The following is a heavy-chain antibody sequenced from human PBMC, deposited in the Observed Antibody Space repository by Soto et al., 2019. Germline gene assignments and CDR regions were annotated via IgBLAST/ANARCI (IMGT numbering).Heavy chain of an antibody. J-gene: IGHJ3*02. CDR1: GYTFTNYY. D-gene: IGHD3-22*01. CDR2: INPSGGRT. V-gene: IGHV1-46*01. Sequence: QVQLVQSGAEVKKPGASVKVSCKASGYTFTNYYVHWVRQAPGQGLEWMGVINPSGGRTSYAQNFQGRVTMTRDTSTSRVVMELISLRSDDTAIYYCARGPHITTVGDTFDIWGQGRMVTVSS. CDR3: ARGPHITTVGDTFDI.